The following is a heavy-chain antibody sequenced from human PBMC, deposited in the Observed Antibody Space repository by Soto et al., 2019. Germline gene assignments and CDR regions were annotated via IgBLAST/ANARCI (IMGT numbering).Heavy chain of an antibody. CDR1: GFTFGDYA. CDR2: ISSSSSYT. CDR3: ARDHHRYSGYDYVDY. D-gene: IGHD5-12*01. V-gene: IGHV3-11*05. Sequence: GGSLRLSCTGSGFTFGDYAMSWFRQAPGKGLEWVSYISSSSSYTNYADSVKGRFTISRDNAKNSLYLQMNSLRAEDTAVYYCARDHHRYSGYDYVDYWGQGTLVTVSS. J-gene: IGHJ4*02.